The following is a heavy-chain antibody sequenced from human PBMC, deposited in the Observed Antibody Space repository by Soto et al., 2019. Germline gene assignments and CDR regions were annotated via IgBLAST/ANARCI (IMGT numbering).Heavy chain of an antibody. Sequence: SETLSLTCTVSGGSISSYYWSWIRQPPGKGLEWIGYIYYSGSTNYNPSLKSRVTISVXXXXXXFXLXLXXXTAAXTAVYYCARVDILTVYGCMDVWGQGTTVTVS. D-gene: IGHD3-9*01. CDR2: IYYSGST. V-gene: IGHV4-59*08. CDR1: GGSISSYY. CDR3: ARVDILTVYGCMDV. J-gene: IGHJ6*02.